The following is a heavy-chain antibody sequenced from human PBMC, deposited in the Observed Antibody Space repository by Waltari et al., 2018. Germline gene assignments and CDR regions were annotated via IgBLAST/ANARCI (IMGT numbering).Heavy chain of an antibody. V-gene: IGHV3-9*01. D-gene: IGHD1-26*01. CDR1: GFTFDEFA. Sequence: QLVESGGDWVQPGGSLRLSCVASGFTFDEFAIHWVRQVPGKGWGWVSGIGWNSGNIAYGDFVKGRFIISRDNAKNSLYLQMNSLRREDTALYYCARDFAGSPTGAFDVWGQGTMVTVSS. CDR3: ARDFAGSPTGAFDV. CDR2: IGWNSGNI. J-gene: IGHJ3*01.